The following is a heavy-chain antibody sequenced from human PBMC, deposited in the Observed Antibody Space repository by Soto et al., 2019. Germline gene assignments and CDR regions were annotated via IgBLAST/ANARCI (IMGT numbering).Heavy chain of an antibody. CDR1: GYTFTSYA. CDR2: INVGNGNT. D-gene: IGHD3-10*01. V-gene: IGHV1-3*01. J-gene: IGHJ5*02. CDR3: ASLLWFGELLYSGGP. Sequence: GASVKVSCKASGYTFTSYAMHWVRQAPGQRLEWMGWINVGNGNTKYSQKFQGRVTITRDTSASTAYMELSSLRSEDTAVYYCASLLWFGELLYSGGPWGQGTLVTVSS.